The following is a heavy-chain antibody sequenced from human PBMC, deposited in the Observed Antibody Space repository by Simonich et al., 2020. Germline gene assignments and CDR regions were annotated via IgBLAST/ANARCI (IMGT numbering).Heavy chain of an antibody. D-gene: IGHD2-15*01. Sequence: QVQLVQSGAEVKKPGASVKVSCKASGYTFTSYGISWVRQAPGQGLEWMGRISAYNGNTNSAQKLQGRVTMTTDTSTSTAYMELRSLRSDDTAVYYCARASRGTWWYYYFDYWGQGTLVTVSS. V-gene: IGHV1-18*01. CDR1: GYTFTSYG. CDR2: ISAYNGNT. J-gene: IGHJ4*02. CDR3: ARASRGTWWYYYFDY.